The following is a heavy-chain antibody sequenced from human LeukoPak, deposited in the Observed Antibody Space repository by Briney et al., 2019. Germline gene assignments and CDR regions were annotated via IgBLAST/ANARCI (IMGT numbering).Heavy chain of an antibody. J-gene: IGHJ4*02. CDR3: ASDLQTYFDY. V-gene: IGHV4-39*07. CDR2: IYYGGSS. CDR1: GGSISSSSYY. Sequence: SETLSLTCTVSGGSISSSSYYWGWIRQPPGKGLEWIGSIYYGGSSYYNPSLKSRVTISVDTSKNQFSLKLSSVTAADTAVYYCASDLQTYFDYWGQGTLVTVSS.